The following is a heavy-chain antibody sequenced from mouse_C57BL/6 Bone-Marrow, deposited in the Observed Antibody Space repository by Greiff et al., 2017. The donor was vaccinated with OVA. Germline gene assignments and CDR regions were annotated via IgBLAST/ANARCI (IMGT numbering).Heavy chain of an antibody. CDR1: GFTFSDYY. CDR3: ARHPIYYYGSSPNWYFDV. Sequence: EVKLVESGGGLVQPGGSLKLSCAASGFTFSDYYMYWVRQTPEKRLEWVAYISNGGGSTYYPDTVKGRFTISRDNAKNTLYLQMSRLKFEDTAMYYCARHPIYYYGSSPNWYFDVWGTGTTVTVSS. CDR2: ISNGGGST. D-gene: IGHD1-1*01. V-gene: IGHV5-12*01. J-gene: IGHJ1*03.